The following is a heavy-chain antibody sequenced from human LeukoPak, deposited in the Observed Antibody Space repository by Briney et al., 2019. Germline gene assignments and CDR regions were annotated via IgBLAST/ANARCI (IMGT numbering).Heavy chain of an antibody. D-gene: IGHD2-2*02. CDR1: GFTFSSYE. CDR2: ISSSGSTI. Sequence: GGSLRLSCAASGFTFSSYEMNWVRQAPGKGLEWVSYISSSGSTIYYADSVKGRFTISRDNAKNSLYLQMNSLRAEDTAVYYCARDLGYCTSTSCYSLYGMDVWGKGTTVAVSS. V-gene: IGHV3-48*03. J-gene: IGHJ6*04. CDR3: ARDLGYCTSTSCYSLYGMDV.